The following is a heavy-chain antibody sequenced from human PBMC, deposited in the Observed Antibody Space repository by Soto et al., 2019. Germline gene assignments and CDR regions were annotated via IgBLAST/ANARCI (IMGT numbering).Heavy chain of an antibody. J-gene: IGHJ6*02. D-gene: IGHD6-6*01. CDR3: AKAYRSSSAAYYYGMDV. CDR1: GFTFSSYA. CDR2: FSSSGAGT. V-gene: IGHV3-23*01. Sequence: EVQLLESGGGLVQPEGSLRLSCAASGFTFSSYAMSWVRQAPGKGLEWVSGFSSSGAGTYYADSVKGRFTISSDNSKNTLYLQMNSLRAEDTAVYYCAKAYRSSSAAYYYGMDVWGQGTTVTVSS.